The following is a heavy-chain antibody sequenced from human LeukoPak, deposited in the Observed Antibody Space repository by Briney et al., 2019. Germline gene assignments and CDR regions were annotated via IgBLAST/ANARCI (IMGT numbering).Heavy chain of an antibody. V-gene: IGHV3-53*01. CDR3: GRHAYGGSPPLS. Sequence: GGSLRLSCAASGFTVRDGYMSWVRQAPGKRLEWLTFIYVSGTTFYAASVKGRFTISRDNAKNTVYLQMNNLRAEDTALYYCGRHAYGGSPPLSWGQGALVTVSS. CDR2: IYVSGTT. D-gene: IGHD3-10*01. CDR1: GFTVRDGY. J-gene: IGHJ4*02.